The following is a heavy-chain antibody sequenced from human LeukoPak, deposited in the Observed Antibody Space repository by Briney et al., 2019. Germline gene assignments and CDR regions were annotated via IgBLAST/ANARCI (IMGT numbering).Heavy chain of an antibody. D-gene: IGHD2-2*01. CDR1: GYSISSGYQ. CDR3: ARDPRWLTPDCTSTSCYENYFDP. Sequence: SETLSLTCVVSGYSISSGYQWAWIRQSPGKGLEWIGGIYHTGSAHYNPSLQSRVTISVDTSNNQFSLRLNSVTAADTAIYYCARDPRWLTPDCTSTSCYENYFDPWGQGTLVTVSS. CDR2: IYHTGSA. J-gene: IGHJ5*02. V-gene: IGHV4-38-2*02.